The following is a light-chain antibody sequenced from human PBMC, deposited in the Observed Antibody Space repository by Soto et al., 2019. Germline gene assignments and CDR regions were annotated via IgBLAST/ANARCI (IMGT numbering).Light chain of an antibody. Sequence: QSALTQPASVSGSPGQSITISCTGTSSDVGAYNYVSWFQQHPGKAPTLIISEVSNRPSGVSNRFSGSKSGNAASLTISGLQAEDEADYYCCSYAGSYIWVFGGGTKLTVL. CDR1: SSDVGAYNY. CDR3: CSYAGSYIWV. CDR2: EVS. J-gene: IGLJ3*02. V-gene: IGLV2-14*01.